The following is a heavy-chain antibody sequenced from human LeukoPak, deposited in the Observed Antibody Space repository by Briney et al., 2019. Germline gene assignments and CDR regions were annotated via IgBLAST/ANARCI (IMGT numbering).Heavy chain of an antibody. V-gene: IGHV1-2*02. J-gene: IGHJ4*02. D-gene: IGHD3-3*01. Sequence: ASVKVSCKASRYTFTGYYMHWVRQAPGQGLECMGWINPNSGGTNYPQKFQGRVTMTRDTSISTAYMELSRLRSDDTAVYYCASHERLNYDFWSDGLPRDYWGQGTLVTVSS. CDR3: ASHERLNYDFWSDGLPRDY. CDR1: RYTFTGYY. CDR2: INPNSGGT.